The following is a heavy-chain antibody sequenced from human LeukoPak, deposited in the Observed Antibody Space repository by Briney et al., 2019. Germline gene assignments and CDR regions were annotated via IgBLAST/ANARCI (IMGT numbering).Heavy chain of an antibody. CDR2: IRYDGSNK. CDR1: GFTFSIYA. CDR3: AKDRGGYHDYPTTPDY. V-gene: IGHV3-30*02. J-gene: IGHJ4*02. Sequence: GGSLRLSCAASGFTFSIYAMSWVRQAPGKGLEWVAFIRYDGSNKYYADSVKGRFTISRDNSKNTLYLQMNSLRAEDTAVYYCAKDRGGYHDYPTTPDYWGQGTLVTVSS. D-gene: IGHD5-12*01.